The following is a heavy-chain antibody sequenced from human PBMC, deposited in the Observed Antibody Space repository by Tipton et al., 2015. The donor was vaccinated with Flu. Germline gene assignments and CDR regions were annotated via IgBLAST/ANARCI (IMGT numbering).Heavy chain of an antibody. CDR1: GYSINSGDY. CDR3: ARRDFSNYVSDPKNWFDP. Sequence: TLSLTCAVSGYSINSGDYWGWIRQPPGKGLEWIGSFGHSETTSYSGNTYYNPSLKSRVTISMDTSKNQFSLRLRSVTAADTAVYFCARRDFSNYVSDPKNWFDPWGQGTLVTVSS. CDR2: FGHSETTSYSGNT. D-gene: IGHD4-11*01. V-gene: IGHV4-38-2*01. J-gene: IGHJ5*02.